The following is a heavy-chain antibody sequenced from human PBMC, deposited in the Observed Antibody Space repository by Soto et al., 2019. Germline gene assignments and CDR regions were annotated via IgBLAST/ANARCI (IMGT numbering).Heavy chain of an antibody. D-gene: IGHD5-12*01. CDR3: ARIRYNGHDYRVYFDS. CDR1: GYTFADYD. Sequence: QVQLVQSGAEVKKPGASVKVSCKASGYTFADYDVNWVRQAPGQVPEWMGWMNPNSGDAGSAQRFQGRVTMTRDNSISTAYMEISSLTSEDTAVYYCARIRYNGHDYRVYFDSWGQGTLLTVSS. CDR2: MNPNSGDA. V-gene: IGHV1-8*01. J-gene: IGHJ4*02.